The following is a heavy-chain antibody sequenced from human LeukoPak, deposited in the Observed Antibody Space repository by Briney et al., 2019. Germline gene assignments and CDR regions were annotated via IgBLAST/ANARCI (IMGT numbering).Heavy chain of an antibody. CDR1: GFTFSSFA. J-gene: IGHJ4*02. CDR2: ISGNGGVT. CDR3: AKALSSSWSRGRYFDH. D-gene: IGHD6-13*01. Sequence: PGGSLRLSCAASGFTFSSFAMSWVRQAPGKGLEWVSAISGNGGVTYYADSVKGRFTISRDNSKNTLYLQMNSLRVEDTAVYYCAKALSSSWSRGRYFDHWGQGTLVTVSS. V-gene: IGHV3-23*01.